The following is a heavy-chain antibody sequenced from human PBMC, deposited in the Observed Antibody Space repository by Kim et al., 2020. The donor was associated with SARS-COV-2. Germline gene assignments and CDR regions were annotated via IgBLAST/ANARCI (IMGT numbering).Heavy chain of an antibody. J-gene: IGHJ6*02. CDR1: GFTVSSNY. V-gene: IGHV3-66*01. D-gene: IGHD1-1*01. CDR2: IYSGGST. CDR3: ARESPGTFDYYGMDV. Sequence: GGSLRLSCAASGFTVSSNYMSWVRQAPGKGLEWVSVIYSGGSTYYADSVKGRFTISRDNSKNTLYLQMNSLRAEDTAVYYCARESPGTFDYYGMDVWGQGTTVTVSS.